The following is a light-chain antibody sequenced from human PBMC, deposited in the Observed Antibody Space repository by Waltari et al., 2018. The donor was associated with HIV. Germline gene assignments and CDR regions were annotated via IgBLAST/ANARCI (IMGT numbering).Light chain of an antibody. J-gene: IGKJ1*01. Sequence: DIQMTQSPSSLSASVGGTVTFTCRSSQKIGIYVNWYQHISGRPPRLLIFSASSLQRGVSSRFSGRGPGTDFTLTINNLQPEDFATYYCEQSYDFPRTFGQGTTVE. CDR3: EQSYDFPRT. CDR2: SAS. V-gene: IGKV1-39*01. CDR1: QKIGIY.